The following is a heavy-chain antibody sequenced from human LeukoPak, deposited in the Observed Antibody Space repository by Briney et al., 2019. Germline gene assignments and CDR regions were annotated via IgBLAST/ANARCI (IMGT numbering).Heavy chain of an antibody. D-gene: IGHD1-26*01. Sequence: VASVKVSCKASGYTFTSYGISWVRQAPGQGLEWMGWISAYNGNTNYAQKLQGRVTMTTDTSTGTAYMELRSLRSDDTAVYYCARGSHSGSYTDVDYWGQGTLVTVSS. J-gene: IGHJ4*02. CDR3: ARGSHSGSYTDVDY. CDR2: ISAYNGNT. V-gene: IGHV1-18*01. CDR1: GYTFTSYG.